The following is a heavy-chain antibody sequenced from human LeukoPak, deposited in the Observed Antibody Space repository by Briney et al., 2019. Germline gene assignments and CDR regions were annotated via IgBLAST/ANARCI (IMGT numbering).Heavy chain of an antibody. CDR3: AKVITTTVTTTYYFDY. D-gene: IGHD4-17*01. J-gene: IGHJ4*02. CDR1: GFTFSGSA. V-gene: IGHV3-73*01. CDR2: IRSKANSYAT. Sequence: PGGSLRLSCAASGFTFSGSAMHWVRQASGKGLEWVGRIRSKANSYATAYAASVKGRFTISRDNAKNSLYLQMNSLRAEDTAVYYCAKVITTTVTTTYYFDYWGQGTLVTVSS.